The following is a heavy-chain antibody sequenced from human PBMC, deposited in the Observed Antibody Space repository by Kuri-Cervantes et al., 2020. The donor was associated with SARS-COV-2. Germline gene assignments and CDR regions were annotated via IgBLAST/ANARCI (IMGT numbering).Heavy chain of an antibody. V-gene: IGHV3-23*01. CDR3: ARDLGTIQGRVY. J-gene: IGHJ4*02. Sequence: GESLKISCAASGFTFSSYAMSWVRQAPGKGLEWVSAISGSGGSTYYADSVKGRFTISRDNSKNTLYLQMNSLRAEDTAVYYCARDLGTIQGRVYWGQGTLVTVSS. D-gene: IGHD1-1*01. CDR2: ISGSGGST. CDR1: GFTFSSYA.